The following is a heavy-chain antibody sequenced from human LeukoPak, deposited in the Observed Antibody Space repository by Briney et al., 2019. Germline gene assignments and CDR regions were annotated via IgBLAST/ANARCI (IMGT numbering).Heavy chain of an antibody. J-gene: IGHJ6*03. Sequence: PSETLSRTCTVSGGSISSYYWSWIRQPPGKGLEWIGYIYYSGSTNYNPSLKSRVTISIDTSKNQFSLKLSSVTAADTAVYYCARGTGDRYYYYYMDVWGKGTTVIVSS. V-gene: IGHV4-59*01. CDR1: GGSISSYY. D-gene: IGHD7-27*01. CDR2: IYYSGST. CDR3: ARGTGDRYYYYYMDV.